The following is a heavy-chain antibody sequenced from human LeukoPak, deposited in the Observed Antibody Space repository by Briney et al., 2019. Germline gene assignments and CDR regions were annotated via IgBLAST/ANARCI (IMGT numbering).Heavy chain of an antibody. Sequence: GRSLRLSCAASGFTFDDYAMHWVRQAPGKGLEWVSGISWNSGSIGYADSVKGRFTISRDNAKNSLYLQMNSLRAEDTVLYYCAKEAVGGAIDYWGQGTLVTVSS. J-gene: IGHJ4*02. CDR2: ISWNSGSI. CDR3: AKEAVGGAIDY. CDR1: GFTFDDYA. V-gene: IGHV3-9*01. D-gene: IGHD6-19*01.